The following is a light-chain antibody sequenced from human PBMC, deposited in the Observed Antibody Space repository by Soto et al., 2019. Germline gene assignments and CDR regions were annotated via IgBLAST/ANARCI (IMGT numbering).Light chain of an antibody. CDR2: DSS. Sequence: EIVLTQSPAALSVSPGERVTLSCRASQGIGSTLAWYKQKPGQTPRILIYDSSTRAIGIPARFSGSRSGTEFTLTINGLQSEDFAVYYCQRYNNWPLTFGGGTKVDIK. CDR1: QGIGST. CDR3: QRYNNWPLT. V-gene: IGKV3-15*01. J-gene: IGKJ4*01.